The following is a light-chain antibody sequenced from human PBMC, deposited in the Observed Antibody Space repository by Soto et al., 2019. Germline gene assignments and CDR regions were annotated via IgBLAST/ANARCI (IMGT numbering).Light chain of an antibody. CDR1: TIGRKG. CDR3: QVWEGGSGNVV. J-gene: IGLJ2*01. CDR2: SDS. V-gene: IGLV3-21*01. Sequence: SYELTQPPSVSVAPGKTARISCGGNTIGRKGAHWYQQKPGQAPVLVIYSDSDMPPVIPERFSGSNSANLATMTISRVEAGDDAADYCQVWEGGSGNVVFGGGTKLTVL.